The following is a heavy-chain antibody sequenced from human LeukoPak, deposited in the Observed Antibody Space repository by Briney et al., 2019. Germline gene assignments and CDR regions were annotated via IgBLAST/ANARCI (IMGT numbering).Heavy chain of an antibody. D-gene: IGHD2-21*02. CDR3: TTDPYCGDDCYQDY. CDR1: GFTFSDAW. Sequence: GGSLRLSCAVSGFTFSDAWLSWVRQTPGKGLEWVGRIRSRSNGGTVDYAAPVKGRFSISRDDSKNTLILQMNRLRSEDTALYYCTTDPYCGDDCYQDYWGQGTLVTVSS. J-gene: IGHJ4*02. V-gene: IGHV3-15*01. CDR2: IRSRSNGGTV.